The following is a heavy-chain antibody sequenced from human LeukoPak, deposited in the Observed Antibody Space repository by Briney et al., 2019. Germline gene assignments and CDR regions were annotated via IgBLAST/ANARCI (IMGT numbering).Heavy chain of an antibody. J-gene: IGHJ4*02. CDR1: GFTFSSYE. D-gene: IGHD6-19*01. V-gene: IGHV3-48*03. Sequence: GGSLRLSCAASGFTFSSYEMHWVRLAPGKGLEWVSYIRTSGSTIYYADSVKGRFTISRDGAKNSLYLQMNSLGADDTAAYYCVREGASGWTFDYWGQGALVTVSS. CDR3: VREGASGWTFDY. CDR2: IRTSGSTI.